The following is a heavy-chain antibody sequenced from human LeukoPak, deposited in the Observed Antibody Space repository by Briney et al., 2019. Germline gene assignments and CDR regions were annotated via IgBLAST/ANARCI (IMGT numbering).Heavy chain of an antibody. CDR1: GFTFSGYA. CDR2: ISGSGGST. CDR3: AKPVLEYQPFYTAFDY. V-gene: IGHV3-23*01. Sequence: PGGSLRFSCAAPGFTFSGYAISWVRQAPGKGLEWVSGISGSGGSTYYADSVKGRFTISRDYSKNTLYLQMNSLRAEDTAVYYCAKPVLEYQPFYTAFDYWGQGTLVTVSS. J-gene: IGHJ4*02. D-gene: IGHD2-2*01.